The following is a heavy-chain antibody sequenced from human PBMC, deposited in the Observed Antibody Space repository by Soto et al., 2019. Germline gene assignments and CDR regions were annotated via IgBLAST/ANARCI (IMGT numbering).Heavy chain of an antibody. J-gene: IGHJ4*02. Sequence: GASVKVSCKGFGYSFMKDGINWVCQAPGEGLEWVGWISPYSGYTHSAQKFHGRLTLTTDTAASTAYMELRILRSADTALYYCAREASVPIPAAQPSRFDSWGQGTLVTVSS. CDR2: ISPYSGYT. CDR3: AREASVPIPAAQPSRFDS. CDR1: GYSFMKDG. D-gene: IGHD2-2*01. V-gene: IGHV1-18*01.